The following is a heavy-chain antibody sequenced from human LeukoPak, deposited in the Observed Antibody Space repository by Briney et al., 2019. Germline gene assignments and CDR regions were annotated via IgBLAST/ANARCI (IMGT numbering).Heavy chain of an antibody. CDR1: GFTFSSYV. J-gene: IGHJ4*02. D-gene: IGHD6-19*01. CDR3: ARGVGYSTGWYYFDY. V-gene: IGHV3-21*01. Sequence: PGGSLRLSCAASGFTFSSYVMNWVRQAPGKGLEWVSSITGNSNYIYYADSVKGRFTISRDNAKNSLYLQMGSLRAEDMGVYYCARGVGYSTGWYYFDYWGQGTLVTVSS. CDR2: ITGNSNYI.